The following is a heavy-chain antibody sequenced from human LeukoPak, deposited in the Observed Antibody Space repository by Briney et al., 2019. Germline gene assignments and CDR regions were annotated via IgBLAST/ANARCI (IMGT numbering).Heavy chain of an antibody. CDR3: ARTPIYYFDNSGYYN. Sequence: SETLSLTCAVYGGSFSGYYWSWIRQPAGKGLEWIGLIYARGNTNYNPSLKSRVTMSIDTSKNQFSLKLTSVTAADTAVYYCARTPIYYFDNSGYYNWGQGTLVTVSS. CDR2: IYARGNT. J-gene: IGHJ4*02. D-gene: IGHD3-22*01. V-gene: IGHV4-59*10. CDR1: GGSFSGYY.